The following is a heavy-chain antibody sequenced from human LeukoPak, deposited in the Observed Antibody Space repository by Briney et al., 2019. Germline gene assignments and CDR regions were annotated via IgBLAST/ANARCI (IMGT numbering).Heavy chain of an antibody. Sequence: SETLSLTCTVSGGSISSYYWSWIRQPAGKGLEWIGRIYTSGSTNYNPSLKSRVTMSVDTSKNQFSLKLSSVTAADTAVYYCARGGYCSGGSCYSVPDYWGQGTLVTVSS. CDR2: IYTSGST. CDR1: GGSISSYY. D-gene: IGHD2-15*01. J-gene: IGHJ4*02. V-gene: IGHV4-4*07. CDR3: ARGGYCSGGSCYSVPDY.